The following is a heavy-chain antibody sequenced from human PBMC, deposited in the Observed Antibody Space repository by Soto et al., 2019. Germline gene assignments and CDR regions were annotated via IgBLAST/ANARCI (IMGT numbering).Heavy chain of an antibody. CDR1: GYSFTTHD. V-gene: IGHV1-18*01. CDR3: ARDDLNRGGKYFDY. Sequence: QVQLVQSGAEVKKPGASVKVSCKASGYSFTTHDFTWLRQAPGKGLEWVGGISTDRGDTIYPQNLQGRVTMTTDSSTSTVYMELKSLRSDDTAVYYCARDDLNRGGKYFDYWGQGTLVTVSS. CDR2: ISTDRGDT. J-gene: IGHJ4*02. D-gene: IGHD2-15*01.